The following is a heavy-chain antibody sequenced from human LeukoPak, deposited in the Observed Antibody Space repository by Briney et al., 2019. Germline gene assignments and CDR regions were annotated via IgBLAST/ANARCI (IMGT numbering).Heavy chain of an antibody. Sequence: GGSLRLSCAASGFTFSSYGMHWVRQAPGKGLEWVAAIWYDGSNKYYADSVKGRFTISRDNSKNTLYLQMNSLRVEDTAVYYCARDWGDIDYWGQGTLVTVSS. CDR1: GFTFSSYG. V-gene: IGHV3-33*01. CDR2: IWYDGSNK. J-gene: IGHJ4*02. CDR3: ARDWGDIDY. D-gene: IGHD3-16*01.